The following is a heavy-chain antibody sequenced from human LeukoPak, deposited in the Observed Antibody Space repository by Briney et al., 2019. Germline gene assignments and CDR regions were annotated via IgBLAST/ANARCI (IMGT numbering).Heavy chain of an antibody. Sequence: ASVKVSCKVSGYTLTELSMHWVRQAPGKGLEWMGGFDPEDGETIYAQKFQGRVTMTEDTSTDTAYMELSSLGSEDTAVYYCATDQYYGSGSSLDYWGQGTLVTVSS. CDR3: ATDQYYGSGSSLDY. J-gene: IGHJ4*02. V-gene: IGHV1-24*01. D-gene: IGHD3-10*01. CDR2: FDPEDGET. CDR1: GYTLTELS.